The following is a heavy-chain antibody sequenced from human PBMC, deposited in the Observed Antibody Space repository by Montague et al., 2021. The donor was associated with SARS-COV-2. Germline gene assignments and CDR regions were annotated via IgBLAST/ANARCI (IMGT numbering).Heavy chain of an antibody. CDR1: GGSISSSNYY. J-gene: IGHJ5*02. CDR2: IYYSGST. Sequence: SETLSLTCTVSGGSISSSNYYWGWIRQPPGKGLEWIGNIYYSGSTYYNPSLKSRITISVDTSKNQFSLKLISVTAADTAVYYCARGCTVHGLNNWFDPWGQGALVTVSS. D-gene: IGHD2-8*01. CDR3: ARGCTVHGLNNWFDP. V-gene: IGHV4-39*01.